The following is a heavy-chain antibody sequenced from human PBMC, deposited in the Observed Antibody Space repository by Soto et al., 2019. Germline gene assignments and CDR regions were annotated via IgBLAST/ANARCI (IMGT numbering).Heavy chain of an antibody. Sequence: PSETLSLTCTVSGGSISSSSYYWGWIRQPPGKGLEWIGSIYCSGSTYYNPSLKSRVTISVDTSTNQFSLKLSSVTAADTAVYYCARLPVDAFDIWGQGTMVTVSS. CDR3: ARLPVDAFDI. CDR2: IYCSGST. D-gene: IGHD4-4*01. V-gene: IGHV4-39*01. J-gene: IGHJ3*02. CDR1: GGSISSSSYY.